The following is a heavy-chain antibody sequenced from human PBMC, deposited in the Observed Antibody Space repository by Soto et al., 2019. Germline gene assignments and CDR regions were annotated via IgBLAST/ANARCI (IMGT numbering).Heavy chain of an antibody. Sequence: QVQLVQSGAEVKKPGSSVKFSCKASGGTFSSYAISWVRQAPGQGLEWMGGIIPIFGTANYAQKFQGRVTITADEATSTAYMEMSSLRSEDTAVYYCARDNDPPLAAAGSYYFDYWGQGTLVTVSS. CDR1: GGTFSSYA. D-gene: IGHD6-13*01. CDR2: IIPIFGTA. V-gene: IGHV1-69*01. J-gene: IGHJ4*02. CDR3: ARDNDPPLAAAGSYYFDY.